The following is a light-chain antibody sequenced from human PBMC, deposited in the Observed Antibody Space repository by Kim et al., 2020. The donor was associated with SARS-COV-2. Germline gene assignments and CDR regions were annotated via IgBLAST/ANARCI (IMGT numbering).Light chain of an antibody. CDR1: QGISNS. J-gene: IGKJ1*01. V-gene: IGKV1-27*01. CDR3: QKCNSAPWT. CDR2: GAS. Sequence: AYVGDRVTITCRASQGISNSLAWYRQKPGKVPMLLIYGASTLRSGVPSRFRGSGSGTDFTLTISSLQPEDAATYYCQKCNSAPWTFGQGTKVDIK.